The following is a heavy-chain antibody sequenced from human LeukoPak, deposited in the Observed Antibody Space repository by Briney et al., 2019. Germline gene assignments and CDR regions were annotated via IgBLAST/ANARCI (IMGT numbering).Heavy chain of an antibody. CDR2: ISGSGGST. CDR3: AKDLISLAAVTGIIDY. Sequence: PGGSLRLSCAASGFTFSSYSMNWVRQAPGKGLEWVSSISGSGGSTYYADSVKGRFTISRDNSKNTLYLQMNSLRAEDTAVYYCAKDLISLAAVTGIIDYWGQGSLVTVSS. D-gene: IGHD6-19*01. V-gene: IGHV3-23*01. CDR1: GFTFSSYS. J-gene: IGHJ4*02.